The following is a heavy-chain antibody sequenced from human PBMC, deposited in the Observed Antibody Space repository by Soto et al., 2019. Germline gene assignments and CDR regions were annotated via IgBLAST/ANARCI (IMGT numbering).Heavy chain of an antibody. CDR2: IIPIFGTA. J-gene: IGHJ6*02. CDR1: GGTFSSYA. D-gene: IGHD3-3*01. V-gene: IGHV1-69*13. Sequence: GASVNVSCKASGGTFSSYAISWVRQAPGQGLEWMGGIIPIFGTANYAQKFQGRVTITADESTSTAYMELSSLRSEDTAVYYCARDAPPDFWSGYDYYGMDVWGQGTTVTVSS. CDR3: ARDAPPDFWSGYDYYGMDV.